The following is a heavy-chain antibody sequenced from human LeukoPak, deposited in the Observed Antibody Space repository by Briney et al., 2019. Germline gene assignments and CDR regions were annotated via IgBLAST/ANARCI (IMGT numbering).Heavy chain of an antibody. J-gene: IGHJ4*02. CDR3: ARTGGTTVTTLALYFDY. Sequence: SETLSLTCAVYGGSFSGYYWSWIRQPPGKGLEWIGKINQSGSTNYNPSLKSRVTISVDTSKNQFSLKLSSVTAADTALYYCARTGGTTVTTLALYFDYWGQGTLVTVSS. CDR2: INQSGST. V-gene: IGHV4-34*01. CDR1: GGSFSGYY. D-gene: IGHD4-17*01.